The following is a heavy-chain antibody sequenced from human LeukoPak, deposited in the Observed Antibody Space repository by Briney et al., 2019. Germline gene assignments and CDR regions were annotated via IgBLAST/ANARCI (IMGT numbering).Heavy chain of an antibody. D-gene: IGHD5-12*01. V-gene: IGHV3-7*04. CDR2: IKQDGSEK. CDR3: ARGRANSGYTYFDY. J-gene: IGHJ4*02. CDR1: GFTFSTYW. Sequence: PGGSLRLSCAASGFTFSTYWMNWVRQAPGKGLEWVANIKQDGSEKYYLDSVKGRFTISRDNAKNSLFLQMNSLRAEDTAVYYCARGRANSGYTYFDYWGQGILVTVSS.